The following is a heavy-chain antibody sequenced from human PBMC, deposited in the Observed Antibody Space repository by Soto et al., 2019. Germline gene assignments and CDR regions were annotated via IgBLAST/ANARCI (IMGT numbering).Heavy chain of an antibody. D-gene: IGHD5-18*01. Sequence: PSETLSHTCAVYGGSFSCYYWSGMRQPPGKGLEWIGEINHGGSTNYNPSLKSRVTISVDTSKNQFSLKLSSVTAADTAVYYCAISGYSYANHDAFDIWGQGTMVTVSS. V-gene: IGHV4-34*01. CDR2: INHGGST. J-gene: IGHJ3*02. CDR1: GGSFSCYY. CDR3: AISGYSYANHDAFDI.